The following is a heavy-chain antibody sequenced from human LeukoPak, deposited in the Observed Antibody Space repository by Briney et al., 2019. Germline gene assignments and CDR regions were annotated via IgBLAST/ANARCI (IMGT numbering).Heavy chain of an antibody. D-gene: IGHD3-10*01. J-gene: IGHJ4*02. V-gene: IGHV4-59*01. CDR2: IYYSGST. CDR3: ARGGRFGDSMSY. CDR1: GGSISNYY. Sequence: SETLSLTCTVSGGSISNYYWSWIRQPPGKGLEWIGYIYYSGSTNYNPSLKSRVTISVDTSKNQFSLKLSSVTAAVTAVYYCARGGRFGDSMSYWGQGTLVTVSS.